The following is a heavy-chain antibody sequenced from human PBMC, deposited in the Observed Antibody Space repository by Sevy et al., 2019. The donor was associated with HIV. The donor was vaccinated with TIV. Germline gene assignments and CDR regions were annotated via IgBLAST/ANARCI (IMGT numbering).Heavy chain of an antibody. CDR3: AGDQQWVEQASGGSQHRYYNNYAMDV. D-gene: IGHD6-19*01. Sequence: ASVKVSCKASGYTFAGYQMYWVRQAPGQGLEWMGWINPNSGGTKFAPKFQGRVTMTRDTSINTVYMELSRLSSDDTAVYYCAGDQQWVEQASGGSQHRYYNNYAMDVWGQGTTVTVSS. V-gene: IGHV1-2*02. CDR1: GYTFAGYQ. CDR2: INPNSGGT. J-gene: IGHJ6*02.